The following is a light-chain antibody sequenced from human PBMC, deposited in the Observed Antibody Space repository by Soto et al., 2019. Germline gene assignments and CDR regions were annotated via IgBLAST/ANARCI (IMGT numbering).Light chain of an antibody. CDR1: ESVGST. CDR2: GAS. V-gene: IGKV3-15*01. J-gene: IGKJ4*02. CDR3: QQYSTSLT. Sequence: EIFMTQSPATLSVSPGEKVILSCRASESVGSTLAWYQQKPGQAPRLLIRGASTRATGVPARFSGSGLGTEFTLSISSLQSEDFAVYYCQQYSTSLTFGGGTTLEIK.